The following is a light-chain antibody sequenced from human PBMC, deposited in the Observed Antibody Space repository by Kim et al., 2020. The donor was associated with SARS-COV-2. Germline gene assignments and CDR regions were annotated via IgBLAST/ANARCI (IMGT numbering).Light chain of an antibody. CDR1: QSISSTF. V-gene: IGKV3-20*01. CDR3: QQFRTSPPAYT. J-gene: IGKJ2*01. CDR2: AAS. Sequence: RERASLSCRASQSISSTFVAWYQQRLGQAPRLLIFAASSRAAGTPDRFSRSGSGTDFTLTISRVETDDFAVYYCQQFRTSPPAYTFGQGTKLEI.